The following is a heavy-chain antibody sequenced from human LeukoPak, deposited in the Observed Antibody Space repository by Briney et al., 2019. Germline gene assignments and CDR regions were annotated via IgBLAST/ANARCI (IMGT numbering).Heavy chain of an antibody. CDR1: GFTFDDYA. CDR2: ISWNSGSI. J-gene: IGHJ4*02. V-gene: IGHV3-9*01. Sequence: GGSLRLSCAASGFTFDDYAMHWVRQAPGKGLEWVSGISWNSGSIGYADSVKGRFTISRDNAKNTLYLQMNSLRAEDTAVYYCVRDGFNAFDYWGQGTLVTVPS. CDR3: VRDGFNAFDY. D-gene: IGHD5-24*01.